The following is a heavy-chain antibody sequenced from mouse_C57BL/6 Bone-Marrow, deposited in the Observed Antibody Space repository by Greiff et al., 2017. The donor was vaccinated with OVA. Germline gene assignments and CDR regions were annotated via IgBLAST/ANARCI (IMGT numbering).Heavy chain of an antibody. CDR1: GYAFTNYL. V-gene: IGHV1-54*01. CDR3: ARTNWDGAWFAY. Sequence: QVQLQQSGAELVRPGTSVKLSCKASGYAFTNYLIEWVKQRPGQGLEWIGVINPGSGGTNYNEKFKGKATLNAEKTSSTAYLQLSSLTSEDSAVYFCARTNWDGAWFAYGGQGTLVTVSA. D-gene: IGHD4-1*01. CDR2: INPGSGGT. J-gene: IGHJ3*01.